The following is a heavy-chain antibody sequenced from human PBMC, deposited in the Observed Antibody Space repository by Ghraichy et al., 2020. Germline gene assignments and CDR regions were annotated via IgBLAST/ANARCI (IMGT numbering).Heavy chain of an antibody. CDR2: IYYSGST. CDR3: ARRKGVGAFDI. J-gene: IGHJ3*02. Sequence: TLSLTCTVSGGSISSYYWSWIRQPPGKGLEWIGYIYYSGSTNYNPSLKSRVTISVDTSKNQFSLKLSSVTAADTAVYYCARRKGVGAFDIWGQGTMVTVSS. CDR1: GGSISSYY. D-gene: IGHD3-16*01. V-gene: IGHV4-59*08.